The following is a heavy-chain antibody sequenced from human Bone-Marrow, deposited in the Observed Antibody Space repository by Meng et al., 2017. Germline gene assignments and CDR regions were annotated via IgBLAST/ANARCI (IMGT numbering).Heavy chain of an antibody. V-gene: IGHV4-34*01. J-gene: IGHJ2*01. CDR2: INHSGST. D-gene: IGHD4-17*01. CDR3: ARGRVTTVTTPNWYFDL. Sequence: GAVLLQPSEARSLTPPVLGGSLSGYCWSWIRQPPGKGLEWIGEINHSGSTNYNPSLKSRVTISVDTSKNQFSLKLSSVTAADTAVYYCARGRVTTVTTPNWYFDLWGRGTLVTVSS. CDR1: GGSLSGYC.